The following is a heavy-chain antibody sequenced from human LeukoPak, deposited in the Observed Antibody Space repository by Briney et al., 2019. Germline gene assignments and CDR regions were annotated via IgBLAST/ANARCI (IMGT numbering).Heavy chain of an antibody. V-gene: IGHV5-51*01. D-gene: IGHD6-13*01. Sequence: GESLKISCKGSGYSFTSYWIGWVRQMPGKGLEWMGIIYPGDSDTRYSPSFQGQVTISADKSISTAYLQWSSLKASDTAMYYCAIAAAGTDYYYGMDVCGQGTTVTVSS. CDR1: GYSFTSYW. CDR3: AIAAAGTDYYYGMDV. CDR2: IYPGDSDT. J-gene: IGHJ6*02.